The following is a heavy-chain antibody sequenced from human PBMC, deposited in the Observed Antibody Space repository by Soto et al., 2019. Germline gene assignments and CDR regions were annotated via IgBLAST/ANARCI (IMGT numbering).Heavy chain of an antibody. CDR2: ISGSGGST. CDR3: AKAHHRVTIFGGVMRDRLYYFYGMDV. D-gene: IGHD3-3*01. V-gene: IGHV3-23*01. J-gene: IGHJ6*02. Sequence: GGSLRLSCAASGFTFSSYAMSRVRQAPGKGLEWVSAISGSGGSTYYADSVKGRFTISRDNSKNTLYLQMNSLRAEDTAVYYCAKAHHRVTIFGGVMRDRLYYFYGMDVWGQGTTVTVSS. CDR1: GFTFSSYA.